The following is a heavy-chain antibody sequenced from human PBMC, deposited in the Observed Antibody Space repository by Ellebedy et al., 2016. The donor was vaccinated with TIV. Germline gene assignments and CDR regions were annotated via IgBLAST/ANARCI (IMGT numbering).Heavy chain of an antibody. D-gene: IGHD2-21*01. J-gene: IGHJ6*02. V-gene: IGHV3-23*01. Sequence: GESLKISCAASGFTFSSYVMYWVRQAPGKGLEWVSITSSGGGNTYYADSVKGRFTISRDNSKNTLYLQMNSLRAEDTAVYYCARKRFPNGGMDVWGQGTTVTVSS. CDR3: ARKRFPNGGMDV. CDR1: GFTFSSYV. CDR2: TSSGGGNT.